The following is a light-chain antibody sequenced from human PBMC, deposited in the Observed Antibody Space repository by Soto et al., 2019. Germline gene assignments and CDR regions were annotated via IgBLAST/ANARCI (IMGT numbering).Light chain of an antibody. V-gene: IGLV2-14*01. CDR2: EVT. J-gene: IGLJ1*01. CDR1: SSDVGGYNY. CDR3: SSYTRSITYV. Sequence: QSVLTQPASVSGSPGQSITISCTGTSSDVGGYNYVSWYQQHPGKAPKLMIYEVTNRPTGVYNRFAGSKSGNTASLTISGLQAEDEADYYCSSYTRSITYVFGTGTKLTVL.